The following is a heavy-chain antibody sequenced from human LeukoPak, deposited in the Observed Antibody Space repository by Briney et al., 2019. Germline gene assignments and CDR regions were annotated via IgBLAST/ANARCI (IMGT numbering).Heavy chain of an antibody. CDR3: ARGRGYSSGWYYFDY. D-gene: IGHD6-19*01. CDR2: INAGNGNT. Sequence: ASVKVSCTASGYTFTSYAMHWVRQAPGQRLEWMGWINAGNGNTKYSQKFQGRVTITRDTSASTAYMELSSLRSEDTAVYYCARGRGYSSGWYYFDYWGQGTLVTVSS. J-gene: IGHJ4*02. CDR1: GYTFTSYA. V-gene: IGHV1-3*01.